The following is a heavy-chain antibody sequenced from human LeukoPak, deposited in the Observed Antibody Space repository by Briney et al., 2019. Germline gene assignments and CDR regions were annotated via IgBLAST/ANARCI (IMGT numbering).Heavy chain of an antibody. Sequence: GGSLRLSCAASGFTVSSNYMSWVRQAPGKGLEWVSVIYSGGSTYYADSVKGRFTISRDNSKNTLYLQMNSLRAEDTAVYYCARDLTPSKDYDSSGYYPSYYYYGMDVWGQGTTVTVSS. CDR3: ARDLTPSKDYDSSGYYPSYYYYGMDV. V-gene: IGHV3-53*01. J-gene: IGHJ6*02. D-gene: IGHD3-22*01. CDR1: GFTVSSNY. CDR2: IYSGGST.